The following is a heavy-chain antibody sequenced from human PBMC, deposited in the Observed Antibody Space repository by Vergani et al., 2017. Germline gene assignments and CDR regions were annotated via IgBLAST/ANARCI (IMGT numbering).Heavy chain of an antibody. D-gene: IGHD3-22*01. CDR1: GFTFSSYE. CDR2: ISSSGSTI. J-gene: IGHJ3*02. Sequence: EVQLVESGGGLVQPGGSPRLSCAASGFTFSSYEMNWVRQAPGKGLEWVSYISSSGSTIYYADSVKGRFTISRDNAKNSLYLQMNSLRAEDTAVYYCARVDSSGYGGFDIWGQGTMVTVSS. CDR3: ARVDSSGYGGFDI. V-gene: IGHV3-48*03.